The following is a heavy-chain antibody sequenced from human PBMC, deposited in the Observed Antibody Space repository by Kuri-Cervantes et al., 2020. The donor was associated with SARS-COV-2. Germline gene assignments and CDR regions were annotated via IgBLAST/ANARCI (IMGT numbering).Heavy chain of an antibody. CDR3: ARDLVNHLLPNHYYYHMDV. CDR2: IIPILGTA. Sequence: SVKVSCKASGGTFSSYAISWVRQAPGQGLEWMGRIIPILGTANYAQKFQGRVTITADKSTSTAYMELSSLRSEDTAVYYCARDLVNHLLPNHYYYHMDVWGKGTTVTVSS. J-gene: IGHJ6*03. V-gene: IGHV1-69*04. D-gene: IGHD2-2*01. CDR1: GGTFSSYA.